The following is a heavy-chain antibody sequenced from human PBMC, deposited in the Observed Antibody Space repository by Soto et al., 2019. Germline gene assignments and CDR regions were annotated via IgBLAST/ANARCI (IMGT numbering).Heavy chain of an antibody. CDR3: AKGFGISWQYYLDY. CDR1: GFSFASYP. V-gene: IGHV3-23*01. CDR2: IRGSGGST. D-gene: IGHD3-10*01. J-gene: IGHJ4*02. Sequence: EVQLLESGGGLVQPGGSLRLSCAASGFSFASYPMNWVRQAPGKGLEWVSGIRGSGGSTYYADSVKGRFTISRDNSKNTLYLQLSSLRVEDTAVYYCAKGFGISWQYYLDYWGQGTLVTVSS.